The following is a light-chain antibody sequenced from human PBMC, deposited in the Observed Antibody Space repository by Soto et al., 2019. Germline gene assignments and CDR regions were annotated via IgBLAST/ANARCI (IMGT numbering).Light chain of an antibody. Sequence: DIQMTQSPSSVSASVGDRVTITCRASQGISSWLAWYQQKPGKAPKLLIYAASSLQSGVPSRLYGSGSGTHYTVTIRSRQSEDFATYYYQQANSFPLITFGQGTGLEIK. CDR2: AAS. CDR3: QQANSFPLIT. J-gene: IGKJ5*01. V-gene: IGKV1-12*02. CDR1: QGISSW.